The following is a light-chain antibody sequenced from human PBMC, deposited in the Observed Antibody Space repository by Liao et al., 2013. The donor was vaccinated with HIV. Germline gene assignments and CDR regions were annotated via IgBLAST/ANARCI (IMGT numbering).Light chain of an antibody. CDR2: YDN. J-gene: IGLJ2*01. Sequence: YVLTQPPSVSVAPGQTAVMTCGGNNIRSRGVHWYQQRPGQAPVVVMRYDNSRPSGIPVRFSGSNSGNTATLTISGVEAGDEADYYCQVWDTGSNPVVIGGGTKLTVL. CDR3: QVWDTGSNPVV. V-gene: IGLV3-21*04. CDR1: NIRSRG.